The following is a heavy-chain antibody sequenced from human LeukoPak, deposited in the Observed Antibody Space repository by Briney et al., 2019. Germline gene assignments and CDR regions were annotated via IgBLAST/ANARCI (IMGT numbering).Heavy chain of an antibody. J-gene: IGHJ4*02. CDR3: ARGGETGTTPFDY. D-gene: IGHD1-1*01. CDR1: GFTFSSHG. Sequence: GRSLRLSCAASGFTFSSHGMHWVRQAPGKGLEWVAVIWYDGSNKYYADSVKGRFTISRDNSKNTLYLQMNSLRAEDTAVYYCARGGETGTTPFDYWGQGTLVTVSS. V-gene: IGHV3-33*01. CDR2: IWYDGSNK.